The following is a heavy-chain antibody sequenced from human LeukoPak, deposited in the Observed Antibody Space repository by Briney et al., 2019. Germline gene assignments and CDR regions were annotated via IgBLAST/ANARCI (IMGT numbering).Heavy chain of an antibody. CDR2: INHSGST. D-gene: IGHD3-10*01. J-gene: IGHJ4*02. V-gene: IGHV4-34*01. CDR1: GGSFSGYY. Sequence: PSETLSLTCAVYGGSFSGYYWSWIRQPPGKGLEWIGEINHSGSTNYNPSLKSRVTISVDTSKNQFSLKLSSVTAADTAVNYCARGRRITMVRGVGSFDYWGQGTLVTVSS. CDR3: ARGRRITMVRGVGSFDY.